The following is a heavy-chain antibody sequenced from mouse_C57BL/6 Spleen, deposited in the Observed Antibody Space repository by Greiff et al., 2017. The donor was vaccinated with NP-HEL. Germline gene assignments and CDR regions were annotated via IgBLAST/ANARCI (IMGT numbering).Heavy chain of an antibody. V-gene: IGHV2-2*01. J-gene: IGHJ4*01. CDR3: AREGVEITTVEGLYAMDY. CDR1: GFSLTSYG. Sequence: QVQLQQSGPGLVQPSQSLSITCTVSGFSLTSYGVHWVRQSPGKGLEWLGVIWSGGSTDYNAAFISRLSISKDNSKSQVFFKMNSLQADDTAIYYCAREGVEITTVEGLYAMDYWGQGTSVTVSS. D-gene: IGHD1-1*01. CDR2: IWSGGST.